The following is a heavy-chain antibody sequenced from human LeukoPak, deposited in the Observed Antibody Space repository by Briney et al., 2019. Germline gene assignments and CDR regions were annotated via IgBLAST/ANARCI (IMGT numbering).Heavy chain of an antibody. J-gene: IGHJ4*02. CDR3: ARRPGGNDRQIDY. D-gene: IGHD1-1*01. Sequence: GGSLRLSCAASGFTFSSYAMSWVRQAPGKGLEWVSAISGNGGSTYYADSVKGQFTISRDNSKNTLYLQMNSLRAEDTAVYYCARRPGGNDRQIDYWGQGTLVTVSS. CDR1: GFTFSSYA. CDR2: ISGNGGST. V-gene: IGHV3-23*01.